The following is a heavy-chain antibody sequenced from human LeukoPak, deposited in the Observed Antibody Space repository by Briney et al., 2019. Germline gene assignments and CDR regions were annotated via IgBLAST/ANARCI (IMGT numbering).Heavy chain of an antibody. Sequence: GGSLRLSCAASGFTFSSYAMHGVRQAPGKGLEWVAVISYDGSNKYYADSVKGRFTISRDNSKNTLYLQMNSLRAEDTAVYYCARDKTTYYDYVWGSYPPSNAFDIWGQGTMVTVSS. D-gene: IGHD3-16*01. CDR3: ARDKTTYYDYVWGSYPPSNAFDI. CDR1: GFTFSSYA. V-gene: IGHV3-30*04. CDR2: ISYDGSNK. J-gene: IGHJ3*02.